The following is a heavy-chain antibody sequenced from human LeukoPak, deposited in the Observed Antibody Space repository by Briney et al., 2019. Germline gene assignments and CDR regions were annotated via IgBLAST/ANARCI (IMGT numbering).Heavy chain of an antibody. CDR1: GFTISPYY. Sequence: GGSLRLSCIASGFTISPYYMGWARQAPGKGPEWVANIEKDAIEKYYVDSVKGRCTISRDNAKNSLYLEVNSLGVEDTAAYFCARGGLSYGFDVWGRGTVVTVSS. CDR2: IEKDAIEK. D-gene: IGHD3-16*02. V-gene: IGHV3-7*01. J-gene: IGHJ3*01. CDR3: ARGGLSYGFDV.